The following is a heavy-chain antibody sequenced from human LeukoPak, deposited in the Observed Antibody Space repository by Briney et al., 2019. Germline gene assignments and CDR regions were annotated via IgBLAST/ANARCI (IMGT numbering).Heavy chain of an antibody. CDR2: IYYSGST. J-gene: IGHJ4*02. CDR1: GGSISSDY. Sequence: SETLSLTCTVSGGSISSDYWSWIRQPPGKGLEWIGYIYYSGSTNYNPSLKSRVTISVDTSKNQFSLKLSSVTAADTAVYYCARGAIFGVVWGQGTLVTVSS. CDR3: ARGAIFGVV. V-gene: IGHV4-59*01. D-gene: IGHD3-3*01.